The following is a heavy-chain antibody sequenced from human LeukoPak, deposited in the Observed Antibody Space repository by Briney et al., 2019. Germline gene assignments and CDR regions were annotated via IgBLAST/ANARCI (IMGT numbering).Heavy chain of an antibody. CDR2: MNPNSGNT. CDR3: ARGTRYCSSTSCYRGENWFDP. J-gene: IGHJ5*02. D-gene: IGHD2-2*02. V-gene: IGHV1-8*01. CDR1: GYTFTSYD. Sequence: SSVTVSCKASGYTFTSYDINWVRQANGQGLEWMGWMNPNSGNTGYAQKFQGRVTMTRNTSTSTAYMELSSLRSEDTAVYYCARGTRYCSSTSCYRGENWFDPWGQGTLVTVSS.